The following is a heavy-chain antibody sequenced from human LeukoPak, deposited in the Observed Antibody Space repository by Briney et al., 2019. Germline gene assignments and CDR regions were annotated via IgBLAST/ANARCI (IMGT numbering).Heavy chain of an antibody. V-gene: IGHV4-30-2*01. Sequence: PSQTLSLTCAVSGGSISSGGYSWSWIRQPPGKGLEWIGYIYHSGSTYYNPSLKSRVTISVDTSKNQFSLKVSSVTAADTAVYYCARENQVVGATFSDHWGLGTLVTVSS. D-gene: IGHD1-26*01. CDR3: ARENQVVGATFSDH. CDR2: IYHSGST. J-gene: IGHJ4*02. CDR1: GGSISSGGYS.